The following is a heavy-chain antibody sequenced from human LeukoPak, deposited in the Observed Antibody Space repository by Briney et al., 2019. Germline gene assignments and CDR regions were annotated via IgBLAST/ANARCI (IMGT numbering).Heavy chain of an antibody. CDR1: GFTFSSYA. CDR3: AKVGSSILRYYYYMDV. CDR2: ISGSGGST. J-gene: IGHJ6*03. D-gene: IGHD2/OR15-2a*01. V-gene: IGHV3-23*01. Sequence: GGSLRLSCAASGFTFSSYAMRWVRQAPGKGLEWVSAISGSGGSTYYADSVKGRFTISRDNSENTLYLQMNSLRAEDTAVYYCAKVGSSILRYYYYMDVWGKGTTVTISS.